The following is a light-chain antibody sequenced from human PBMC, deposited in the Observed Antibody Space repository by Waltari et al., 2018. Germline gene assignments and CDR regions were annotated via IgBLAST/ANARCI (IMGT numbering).Light chain of an antibody. CDR2: DVS. CDR3: NSYTSSTNVV. V-gene: IGLV2-14*03. CDR1: SGAVGAHNY. Sequence: QSVLTQSASVSGSPGQSLPIPCTGTSGAVGAHNYVSWYQQHPGKAPQLIIYDVSKRPSGVSNRISASKSGNTASLTISGLQAEDEAHYYCNSYTSSTNVVFGGGTKLTVL. J-gene: IGLJ2*01.